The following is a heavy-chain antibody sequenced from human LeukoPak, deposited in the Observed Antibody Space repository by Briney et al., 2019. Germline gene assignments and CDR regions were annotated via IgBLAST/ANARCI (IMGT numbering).Heavy chain of an antibody. CDR3: AKDSVGGIAARPYYFDY. D-gene: IGHD6-6*01. CDR1: GFTFDDYA. J-gene: IGHJ4*02. V-gene: IGHV3-9*01. Sequence: PGGSLRLSCAASGFTFDDYAMHWVRQAPGKGLEWVSGISWNSGSIGYADSVEGRFTISRDNAKNSLYLQMNSLRAEDTALYYCAKDSVGGIAARPYYFDYWGQGTLVTVSS. CDR2: ISWNSGSI.